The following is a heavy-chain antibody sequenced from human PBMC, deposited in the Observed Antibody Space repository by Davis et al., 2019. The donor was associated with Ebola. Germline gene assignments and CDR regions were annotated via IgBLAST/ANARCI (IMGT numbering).Heavy chain of an antibody. J-gene: IGHJ4*02. V-gene: IGHV3-74*01. CDR2: IKGDGSSI. CDR3: VSDVYSWSGVSN. Sequence: GESLKISCAASGFTFSMYWMYWVRQAPGKGLVWVARIKGDGSSINYAYSVKGRFTISRDNAKNTLHLQMNSLTADATAVYYCVSDVYSWSGVSNWGQGTLVTVSS. CDR1: GFTFSMYW. D-gene: IGHD3-3*01.